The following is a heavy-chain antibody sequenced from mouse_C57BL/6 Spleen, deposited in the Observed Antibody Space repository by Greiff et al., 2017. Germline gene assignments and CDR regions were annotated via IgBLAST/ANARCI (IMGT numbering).Heavy chain of an antibody. V-gene: IGHV5-17*01. D-gene: IGHD2-4*01. CDR1: GFTFSDYG. Sequence: DVKLVESGGGLVKPGGSLKLSCAASGFTFSDYGMHWVRQAPEKGLEWVAYISSGSSTIYYADTVKGRFTISRDNAKNTLFLQMTSLRSEDTAMYYCARNLYDYDDPYAMDYWGQGTSVTVSS. CDR2: ISSGSSTI. CDR3: ARNLYDYDDPYAMDY. J-gene: IGHJ4*01.